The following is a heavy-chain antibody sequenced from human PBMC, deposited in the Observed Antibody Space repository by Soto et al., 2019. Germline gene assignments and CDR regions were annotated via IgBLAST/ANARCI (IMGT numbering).Heavy chain of an antibody. CDR3: AKDGLGATFDP. J-gene: IGHJ5*02. Sequence: QVQLVESGGGVVQPGRSLRLSCAASGFTFSSYGMHWVRQAPGKGLEWVAVISYDGSNKYYADSVKGRFTISRDNSKNTLYLQMNSLRAEDTAVYYCAKDGLGATFDPWGQGTLVTVSS. D-gene: IGHD1-26*01. CDR1: GFTFSSYG. CDR2: ISYDGSNK. V-gene: IGHV3-30*18.